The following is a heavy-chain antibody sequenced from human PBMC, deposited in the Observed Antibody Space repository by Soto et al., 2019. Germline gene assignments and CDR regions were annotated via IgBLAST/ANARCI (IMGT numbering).Heavy chain of an antibody. V-gene: IGHV4-34*01. J-gene: IGHJ1*01. Sequence: QVQLQQWGAGLLKPSETLSLTCAVYGGSFSGYYWSWIRQPPGKGLEWIGEINHSGSTNYNPSLTSRVTISVDTSKNQFALKLSSVTAADTAVYYCARGILKYFQHWGQGTLVTVSS. CDR3: ARGILKYFQH. CDR1: GGSFSGYY. CDR2: INHSGST.